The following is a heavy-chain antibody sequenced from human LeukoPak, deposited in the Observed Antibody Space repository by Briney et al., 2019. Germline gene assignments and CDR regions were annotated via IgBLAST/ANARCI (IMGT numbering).Heavy chain of an antibody. Sequence: GGSLRLSCTASGFIFSGSWMAWIRQAPGKGLEWVAIIKKDGSEKYYVDSMKGRFTISRDIAKNSLFLQMNSLRAEDTAIYYCTTDTWYSAGHWGQGTLVTVSS. D-gene: IGHD2-15*01. J-gene: IGHJ4*02. CDR3: TTDTWYSAGH. CDR2: IKKDGSEK. CDR1: GFIFSGSW. V-gene: IGHV3-7*03.